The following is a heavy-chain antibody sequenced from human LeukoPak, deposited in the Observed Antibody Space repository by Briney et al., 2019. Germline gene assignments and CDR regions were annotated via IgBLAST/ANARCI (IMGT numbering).Heavy chain of an antibody. J-gene: IGHJ4*02. CDR2: IYYNGGT. D-gene: IGHD4-23*01. V-gene: IGHV4-59*08. CDR1: GGSISVYY. Sequence: PETLSLTCTVSGGSISVYYWSWIRQPPGKGLEWIGYIYYNGGTNSNPSLKSRVTISVDTSKNQLSLRLRSVTAADTAVYYCARRDYNGNLDYWGQGTLVTVSS. CDR3: ARRDYNGNLDY.